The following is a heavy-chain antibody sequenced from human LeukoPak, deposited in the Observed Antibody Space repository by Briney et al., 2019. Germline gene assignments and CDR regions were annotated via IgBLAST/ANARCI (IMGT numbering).Heavy chain of an antibody. D-gene: IGHD6-13*01. J-gene: IGHJ3*02. CDR3: ASRNPLKYSSSWHSAAFDI. Sequence: GGSLRLSCAASGFTVSSNYMSWVRQAPGKGLEWVSVICSGGSTYYADSVKGRFTISRDNSKNTLYLQMNSLRAEDTAVYYCASRNPLKYSSSWHSAAFDIWGQGTMVTVSS. CDR1: GFTVSSNY. V-gene: IGHV3-53*01. CDR2: ICSGGST.